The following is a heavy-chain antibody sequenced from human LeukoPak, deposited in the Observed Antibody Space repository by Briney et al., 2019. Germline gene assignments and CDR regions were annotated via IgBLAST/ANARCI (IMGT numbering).Heavy chain of an antibody. Sequence: SGPTLVKPTHTLTLTCIFSGFSLSTSGGGGGWIRQPPGKVLEWLALSYWDDDKCYSTSLKSRLTITKDTSKNQVVLTMTNMDPVDTATYYRAQRGAAAYRYGPHFDYWGQGTLVTVSS. J-gene: IGHJ4*02. CDR1: GFSLSTSGGG. V-gene: IGHV2-5*02. CDR3: AQRGAAAYRYGPHFDY. D-gene: IGHD5-18*01. CDR2: SYWDDDK.